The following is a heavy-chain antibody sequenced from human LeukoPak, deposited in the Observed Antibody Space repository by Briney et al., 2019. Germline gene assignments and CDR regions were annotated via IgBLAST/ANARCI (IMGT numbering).Heavy chain of an antibody. V-gene: IGHV1-8*02. CDR1: GGTFSSYA. D-gene: IGHD2-2*01. J-gene: IGHJ5*02. CDR2: MNTNSGNT. CDR3: ARVSDIVVVPAASGNTEVQFDP. Sequence: GASVKVSCKASGGTFSSYAISWVRQAPGQGLEWMGWMNTNSGNTGHAQKFQGRLTMTRDTSTNTAYMELSSLRSEDTAVYYCARVSDIVVVPAASGNTEVQFDPWGQGTLVTVSS.